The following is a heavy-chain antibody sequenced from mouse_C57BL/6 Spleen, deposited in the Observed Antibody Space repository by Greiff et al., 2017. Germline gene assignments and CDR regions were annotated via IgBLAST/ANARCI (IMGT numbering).Heavy chain of an antibody. CDR1: GFTFSNYW. CDR3: TSNYGYYYAMDY. Sequence: EVKVEESGGGLVQPGGSMKLSCVASGFTFSNYWMNWVRQSPEKGLEWVAQIRLKSDNYATHYAESVKGRFTISRDDSKSSVYLQMNNLRAEDTGIYYCTSNYGYYYAMDYWGQGTSVTVSS. CDR2: IRLKSDNYAT. V-gene: IGHV6-3*01. J-gene: IGHJ4*01. D-gene: IGHD2-5*01.